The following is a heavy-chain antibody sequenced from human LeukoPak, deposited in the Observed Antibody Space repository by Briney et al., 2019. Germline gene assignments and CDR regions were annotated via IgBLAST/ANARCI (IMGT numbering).Heavy chain of an antibody. CDR1: GGSFSGYY. Sequence: PSETLSLTCAVYGGSFSGYYWSWIRQPPGEGLEWIGEINHSGSTNYNPSLKSRVTISVDTSKNQFSLKLSSVTAADTAVYYCARESAIGAYFDYWGQGTLVTVSS. V-gene: IGHV4-34*01. D-gene: IGHD2-2*01. CDR2: INHSGST. J-gene: IGHJ4*02. CDR3: ARESAIGAYFDY.